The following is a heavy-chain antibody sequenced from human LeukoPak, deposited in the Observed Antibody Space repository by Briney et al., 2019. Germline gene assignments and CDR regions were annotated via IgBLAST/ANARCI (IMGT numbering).Heavy chain of an antibody. CDR1: GGTFSSYA. Sequence: SVKVSCKASGGTFSSYAISWVRQAPGQGLEWMGRIIPIFGTANYAQKFQGRVTITTDESTSTAYMELCSLRSEDTAVYYCARRRESSGLIFDYWGQGTLVTVSS. V-gene: IGHV1-69*05. D-gene: IGHD6-19*01. J-gene: IGHJ4*02. CDR2: IIPIFGTA. CDR3: ARRRESSGLIFDY.